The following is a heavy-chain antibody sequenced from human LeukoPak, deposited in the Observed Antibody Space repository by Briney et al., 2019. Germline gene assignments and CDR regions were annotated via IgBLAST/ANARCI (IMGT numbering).Heavy chain of an antibody. D-gene: IGHD3-22*01. CDR3: ARGTIYSSGYAILDY. CDR2: MNPNSGNT. V-gene: IGHV1-8*03. J-gene: IGHJ4*02. Sequence: GASVKVSCKASGYTFTSYDINWVRQATGQGLEWMGWMNPNSGNTGYAQKFQGRVTITRDTSTSTVYMELSSLRSEDTAVYYCARGTIYSSGYAILDYWGQGTLVTVSS. CDR1: GYTFTSYD.